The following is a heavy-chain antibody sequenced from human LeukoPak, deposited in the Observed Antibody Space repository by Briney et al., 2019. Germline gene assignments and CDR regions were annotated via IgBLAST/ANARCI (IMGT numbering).Heavy chain of an antibody. J-gene: IGHJ4*02. CDR3: ARGGYYYDSSGYYYPFDY. CDR2: IYYSGST. Sequence: PSETLSLTCTVSGGSTTSGDYYWSWIRQPPGKGLEWIGYIYYSGSTYCNPSLKSRVTMSVDTSKNQFSLRLSSVTAADTAVYYCARGGYYYDSSGYYYPFDYWGQGTLVTVSS. D-gene: IGHD3-22*01. V-gene: IGHV4-30-4*08. CDR1: GGSTTSGDYY.